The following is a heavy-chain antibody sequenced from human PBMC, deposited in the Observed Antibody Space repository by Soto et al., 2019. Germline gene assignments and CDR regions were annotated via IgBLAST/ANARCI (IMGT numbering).Heavy chain of an antibody. V-gene: IGHV1-18*04. CDR2: ISTYSGNT. D-gene: IGHD3-16*01. J-gene: IGHJ6*02. CDR1: GYKFITYG. CDR3: ARGLGTNGLDV. Sequence: QVQLVQSGAEVKKPGASVKISCKASGYKFITYGITWVRQAPGQGLEWMGGISTYSGNTDYAQSFQDRVTMTTATSTSTVYMELGSLRSDDTAVYYCARGLGTNGLDVWGQGTTVTVSS.